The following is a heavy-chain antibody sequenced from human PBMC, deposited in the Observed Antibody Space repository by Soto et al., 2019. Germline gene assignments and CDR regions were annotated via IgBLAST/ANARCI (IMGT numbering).Heavy chain of an antibody. CDR3: ARGDYGDYGPGDAFDF. D-gene: IGHD4-17*01. CDR2: ISSSSSYI. Sequence: EVQLVESGGGLVKPGGSPRLSCAASGFTFSSYSMNWVRQAPGKGLEWVSSISSSSSYIYYADSVKGRFTISRDNSKNSQYLQRNSLRAADTAVYYCARGDYGDYGPGDAFDFWGQGTMVTVSS. V-gene: IGHV3-21*01. CDR1: GFTFSSYS. J-gene: IGHJ3*01.